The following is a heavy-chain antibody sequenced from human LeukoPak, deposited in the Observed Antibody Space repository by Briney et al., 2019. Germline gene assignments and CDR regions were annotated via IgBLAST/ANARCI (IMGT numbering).Heavy chain of an antibody. CDR2: FDPEDGET. CDR3: ATWGLNYDFRSAQVHAFDI. J-gene: IGHJ3*02. CDR1: GYTLTELS. V-gene: IGHV1-24*01. Sequence: GASVKVSCKVSGYTLTELSMHWVRQAPGKGLEWMGGFDPEDGETIYAQKFQGRVTMTEDTSTDTAYMELSSLRSEDTAVYYCATWGLNYDFRSAQVHAFDIWGQGTMVTVSS. D-gene: IGHD3-3*01.